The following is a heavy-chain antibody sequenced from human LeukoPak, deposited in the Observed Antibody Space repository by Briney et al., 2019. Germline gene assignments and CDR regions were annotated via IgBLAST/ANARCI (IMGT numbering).Heavy chain of an antibody. CDR1: GFTFDDYA. Sequence: SGGSLRLSCAASGFTFDDYAMHWVRQAPGKGLEWVSGISWNSGSIGYADSVKGRFTISRDNAKNSLYLQMNSLRAEDTAVYYCAKEPDYGDYHYYWGQGTLVTVSS. CDR3: AKEPDYGDYHYY. J-gene: IGHJ4*02. D-gene: IGHD4-17*01. CDR2: ISWNSGSI. V-gene: IGHV3-9*01.